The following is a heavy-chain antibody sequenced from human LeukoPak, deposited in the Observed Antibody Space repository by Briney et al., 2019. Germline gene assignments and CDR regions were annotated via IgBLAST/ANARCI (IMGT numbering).Heavy chain of an antibody. Sequence: GGSLRLSCAASGFTFSSYSMNWVRQAPGKGLEWVSSISSSSYIHYADSVKGRFTISRDNAKNSLYLQMNSLRAEDTAVYYCARARSTSSTFDFDYWGQGTLVTVSS. CDR2: ISSSSYI. V-gene: IGHV3-21*01. CDR3: ARARSTSSTFDFDY. D-gene: IGHD2-2*01. CDR1: GFTFSSYS. J-gene: IGHJ4*02.